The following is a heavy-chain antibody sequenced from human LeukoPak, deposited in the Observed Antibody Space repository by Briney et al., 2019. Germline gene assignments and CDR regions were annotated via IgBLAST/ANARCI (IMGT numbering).Heavy chain of an antibody. CDR3: ARLRALYYYGMDV. D-gene: IGHD3-16*01. CDR2: IYYSGST. Sequence: SETLSLTCTVSGGSINSYYWSWIRQPPGKGLEWIGYIYYSGSTNYNPSLKSRVTISVDTSKNQFSLKLSSVTAADTAVYYCARLRALYYYGMDVWGQGTTVTVSS. CDR1: GGSINSYY. J-gene: IGHJ6*02. V-gene: IGHV4-59*01.